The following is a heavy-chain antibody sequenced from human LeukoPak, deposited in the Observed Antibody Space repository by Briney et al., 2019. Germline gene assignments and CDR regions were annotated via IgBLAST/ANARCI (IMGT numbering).Heavy chain of an antibody. CDR1: GGPIRNYY. CDR3: AREDAFDI. J-gene: IGHJ3*02. Sequence: SETLSLTCTVSGGPIRNYYWSWIRQSPEKGLEWIAYLFYTGNTKHNPSLESRATISVDMSKNQIFLNLTSVTAADTALYYCAREDAFDIWGPGTMVTVSA. V-gene: IGHV4-59*01. CDR2: LFYTGNT.